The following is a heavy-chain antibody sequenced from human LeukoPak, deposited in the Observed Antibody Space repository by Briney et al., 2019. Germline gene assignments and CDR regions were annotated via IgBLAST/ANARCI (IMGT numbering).Heavy chain of an antibody. V-gene: IGHV3-48*01. Sequence: GGSLRLSCAASGFNFIDYSMNWVRQAPGKGLEWISYIGISSGNTKYADSVKGRFTISRDKARNSLYLQMNSLRVEDTAVYYCARDHRYAFDYWGLGTLVTVSS. J-gene: IGHJ4*01. CDR1: GFNFIDYS. CDR2: IGISSGNT. D-gene: IGHD5-12*01. CDR3: ARDHRYAFDY.